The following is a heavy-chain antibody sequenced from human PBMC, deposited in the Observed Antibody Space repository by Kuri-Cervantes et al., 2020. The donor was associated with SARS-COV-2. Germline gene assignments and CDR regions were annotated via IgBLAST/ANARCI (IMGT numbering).Heavy chain of an antibody. CDR1: GFTFSSYS. CDR2: INPNSGGT. CDR3: ARDYDFWSGYYTGLFDY. J-gene: IGHJ4*02. D-gene: IGHD3-3*01. Sequence: GGSLRLSCAASGFTFSSYSMNWVRQAPGKGLEWMGWINPNSGGTNYAQKFQGRVTMTRDTSISTVYMELSGLRSDDTAVYYCARDYDFWSGYYTGLFDYWGQGTLVTVSS. V-gene: IGHV1-2*02.